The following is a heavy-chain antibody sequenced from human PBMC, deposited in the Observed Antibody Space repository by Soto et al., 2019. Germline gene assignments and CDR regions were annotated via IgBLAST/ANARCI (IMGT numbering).Heavy chain of an antibody. D-gene: IGHD2-2*01. J-gene: IGHJ4*02. CDR1: GGSMSSHY. CDR2: ISYSGST. CDR3: ARADPAASVGY. Sequence: LSLTCTVSGGSMSSHYWTWLRQSPGKGLEWIGYISYSGSTYYNPSLKSRVSISADTSKNQFSLRMNSMIAADTAVYYCARADPAASVGYWGQGTLVTVSS. V-gene: IGHV4-59*11.